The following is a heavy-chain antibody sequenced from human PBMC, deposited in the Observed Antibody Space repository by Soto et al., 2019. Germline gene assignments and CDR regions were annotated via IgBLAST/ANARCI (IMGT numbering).Heavy chain of an antibody. D-gene: IGHD6-19*01. Sequence: GASVKVSCKASGGTFSSYAISWVRQAPGQGLEWMGGIIPIFGTANYAQKFQGRVTITADESTSTAYMELSSLRSEDTAVYYCARTFPGSRGWYRRSRQYNRFDPWGQGTLVNVSS. CDR1: GGTFSSYA. V-gene: IGHV1-69*13. CDR2: IIPIFGTA. CDR3: ARTFPGSRGWYRRSRQYNRFDP. J-gene: IGHJ5*02.